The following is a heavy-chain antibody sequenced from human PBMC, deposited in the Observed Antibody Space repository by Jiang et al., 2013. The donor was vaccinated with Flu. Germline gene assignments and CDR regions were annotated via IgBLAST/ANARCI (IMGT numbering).Heavy chain of an antibody. CDR1: GFSLSSVGVG. CDR2: IYWDDDK. J-gene: IGHJ3*02. D-gene: IGHD3-22*01. Sequence: KPTQTLTLTCTFSGFSLSSVGVGVGWIRQPPGKALEWLALIYWDDDKRYSPSLKSRLSIMKDTPKQVVLTMTNLDPVDTATYYCAHLIDAFDIWGQGTMVTVAS. V-gene: IGHV2-5*06. CDR3: AHLIDAFDI.